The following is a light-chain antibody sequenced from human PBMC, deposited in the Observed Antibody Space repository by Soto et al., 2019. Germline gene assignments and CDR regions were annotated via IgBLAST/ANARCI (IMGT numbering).Light chain of an antibody. J-gene: IGLJ2*01. CDR1: SGHSSYA. CDR2: LNSDGSH. Sequence: QPVLTQSPSASASLGASVKLTCTLSSGHSSYAIAWHQQQPEKGPRYLMKLNSDGSHSKGDGIPDRFSGSSSGAERYLTISSLQSEDEADYYCQTWDTDIKGVFGGGTKVTVL. V-gene: IGLV4-69*01. CDR3: QTWDTDIKGV.